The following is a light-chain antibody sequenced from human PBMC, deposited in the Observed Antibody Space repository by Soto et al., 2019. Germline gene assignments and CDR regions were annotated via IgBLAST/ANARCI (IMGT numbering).Light chain of an antibody. J-gene: IGKJ1*01. Sequence: EIVLTQSPGTLSLSPGERATLSCRASQSVSSSYLAWYQQKPGQAPRLLIYVTSSRSTGIPYRFSGSRSGTDFTLTCRILEPQDIEVYYCQHYGSSPPPTFGQGTKGVL. CDR3: QHYGSSPPPT. CDR1: QSVSSSY. CDR2: VTS. V-gene: IGKV3-20*01.